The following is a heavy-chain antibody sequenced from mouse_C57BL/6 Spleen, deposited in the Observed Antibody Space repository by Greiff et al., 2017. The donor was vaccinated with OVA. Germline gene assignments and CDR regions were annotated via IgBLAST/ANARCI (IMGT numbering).Heavy chain of an antibody. CDR3: ARGGGSSGYAWFAY. V-gene: IGHV1-80*01. Sequence: QVQLQQSGAELVKPGASVKISCKASGYAFSSYWMNWVKQRPGKGLEWIGQIYPGDGDTNYNGKFKGKATLTADKSSSTAYMQLSSLTSEDSAVYFCARGGGSSGYAWFAYWGQGTLVTVSA. D-gene: IGHD3-2*02. CDR1: GYAFSSYW. CDR2: IYPGDGDT. J-gene: IGHJ3*01.